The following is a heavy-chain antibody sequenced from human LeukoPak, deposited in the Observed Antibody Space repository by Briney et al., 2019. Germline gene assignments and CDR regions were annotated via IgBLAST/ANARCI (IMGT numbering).Heavy chain of an antibody. CDR3: AKDKSAGTRGQFDY. CDR1: GFTFDDYG. Sequence: PGGSLRLSCAASGFTFDDYGMHWVRQAPGKGLEWVSGISWNSGSIGYADSVKGRFTISRDNAKNSLYLQMNSLRAEDTALYYCAKDKSAGTRGQFDYWGQGTLVTVSS. J-gene: IGHJ4*02. V-gene: IGHV3-9*01. D-gene: IGHD6-19*01. CDR2: ISWNSGSI.